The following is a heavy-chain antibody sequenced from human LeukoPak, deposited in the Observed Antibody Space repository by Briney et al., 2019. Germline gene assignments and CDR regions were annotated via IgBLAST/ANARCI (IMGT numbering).Heavy chain of an antibody. J-gene: IGHJ4*02. CDR1: GFTFNSYW. D-gene: IGHD3-10*01. Sequence: GGSLRLSCAASGFTFNSYWIHWVRQAPGKGLVWVSRINTDGSRTNYADSVKGRFTISRDNSKNTLYLQMNSLRAEDTAVYYCAKDRYYGSGSYTGFDYWGQGTLVTVSS. CDR2: INTDGSRT. V-gene: IGHV3-74*01. CDR3: AKDRYYGSGSYTGFDY.